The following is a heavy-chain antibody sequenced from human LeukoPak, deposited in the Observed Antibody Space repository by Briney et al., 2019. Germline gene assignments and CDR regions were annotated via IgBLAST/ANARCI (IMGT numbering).Heavy chain of an antibody. CDR3: ARGRSSSPYYFDY. D-gene: IGHD6-6*01. CDR1: GFTFSSYG. J-gene: IGHJ4*02. Sequence: GGSLRLSCAASGFTFSSYGMNWVRQAPGKGLEWVSSISGSSGYIYYADSVKGRFTISRDNAKNSLYLQMNSLRAEDTAVYYCARGRSSSPYYFDYWGQGTLVTVSS. CDR2: ISGSSGYI. V-gene: IGHV3-21*01.